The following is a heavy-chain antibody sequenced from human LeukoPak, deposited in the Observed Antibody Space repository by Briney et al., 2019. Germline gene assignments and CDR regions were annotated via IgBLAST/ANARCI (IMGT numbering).Heavy chain of an antibody. Sequence: SETLSLTCTVSGYSISSGYYWGWIRQPPGKGLEWIGSIYHSGSTYCNPSLKSRVTISVDTSKNQFSLKLSSVTAADTAVYYCARSEVATIIFDYWGQGTLVTVSS. D-gene: IGHD5-12*01. CDR1: GYSISSGYY. J-gene: IGHJ4*02. V-gene: IGHV4-38-2*02. CDR3: ARSEVATIIFDY. CDR2: IYHSGST.